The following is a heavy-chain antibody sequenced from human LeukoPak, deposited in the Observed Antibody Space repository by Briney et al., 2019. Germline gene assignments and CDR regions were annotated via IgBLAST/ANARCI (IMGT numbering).Heavy chain of an antibody. CDR3: ARDRGGDGYNSGIFDY. CDR1: GFTFADYG. V-gene: IGHV3-30*04. Sequence: GGSLRLSCTPSGFTFADYGLSWVRQAPGKGLEWVAVISYDRSNKYYADSVKGRFTISRDNSKNTLYLQMNSLRAEDTAVYYCARDRGGDGYNSGIFDYWGQGTLVTVSS. D-gene: IGHD5-24*01. CDR2: ISYDRSNK. J-gene: IGHJ4*02.